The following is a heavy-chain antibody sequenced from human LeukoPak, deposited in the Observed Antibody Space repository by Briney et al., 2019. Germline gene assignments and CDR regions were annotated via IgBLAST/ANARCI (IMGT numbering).Heavy chain of an antibody. CDR2: IYTGDSDT. V-gene: IGHV5-51*01. CDR1: GYSFTSYC. CDR3: ARPHTLDRTTKYYFDY. Sequence: GESLKISCTASGYSFTSYCSGWVRQMPGKGVEWMGIIYTGDSDTRYSPSFQGHVTISADKSITTAYLQWTSLEASDTAMYYCARPHTLDRTTKYYFDYWGQGTLVTVSS. J-gene: IGHJ4*02. D-gene: IGHD1-14*01.